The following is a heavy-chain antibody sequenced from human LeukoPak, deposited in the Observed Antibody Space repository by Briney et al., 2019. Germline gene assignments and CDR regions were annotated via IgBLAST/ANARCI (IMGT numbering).Heavy chain of an antibody. CDR1: GVSFSGYY. Sequence: SETLALTCAVYGVSFSGYYWSWIRQPPGQGLEWFGEINHSGSTNYKPSLKSRAPITVDTSSNQCSLQMSSVTASDTAVYYCGRGLPYRTMIVVTSMATPKNWFDPWGQGALVTVSS. J-gene: IGHJ5*02. D-gene: IGHD3-22*01. CDR3: GRGLPYRTMIVVTSMATPKNWFDP. CDR2: INHSGST. V-gene: IGHV4-34*01.